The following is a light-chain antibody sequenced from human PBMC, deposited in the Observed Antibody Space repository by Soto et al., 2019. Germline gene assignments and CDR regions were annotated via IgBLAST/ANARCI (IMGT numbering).Light chain of an antibody. CDR1: QSVSRSY. CDR3: QQYGGSTYT. J-gene: IGKJ2*01. Sequence: EIVLTQSPGTVSLSPGERATLSCRASQSVSRSYLAWYQLKPGQAPRLLIYGASSRATGIPDRFSGSGSGTDFTLTISRLEPEDFAVYYCQQYGGSTYTFGQGTKWEIK. V-gene: IGKV3-20*01. CDR2: GAS.